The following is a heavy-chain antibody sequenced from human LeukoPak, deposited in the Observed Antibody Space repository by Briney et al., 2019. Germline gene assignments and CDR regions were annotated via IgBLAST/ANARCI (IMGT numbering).Heavy chain of an antibody. CDR3: ARGYCSGGSCYSYYYYYYMDV. V-gene: IGHV4-39*07. CDR2: IYYSGST. J-gene: IGHJ6*03. Sequence: SETLSLTCTVSGGSISSSSYYWGWIRQPPGKGLEWIGSIYYSGSTYYNPSLKSRVTISVDTSKNQFSLKLSSVTAADTAVYYCARGYCSGGSCYSYYYYYYMDVWGKGTTVTVSS. CDR1: GGSISSSSYY. D-gene: IGHD2-15*01.